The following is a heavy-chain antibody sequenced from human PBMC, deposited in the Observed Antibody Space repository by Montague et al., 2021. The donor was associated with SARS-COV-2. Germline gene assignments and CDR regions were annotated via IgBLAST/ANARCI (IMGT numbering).Heavy chain of an antibody. V-gene: IGHV4-38-2*02. CDR3: ASSYDSTGHVGY. CDR2: IYHSGST. D-gene: IGHD3-22*01. CDR1: GFSISTGYY. J-gene: IGHJ4*02. Sequence: SETLSLTCTVSGFSISTGYYWGWIRQPPGKGLEWIRSIYHSGSTYYNPSLKSRVTISVDTSKNQFSLKLSSVTAADTAVYYCASSYDSTGHVGYWGQGTLVTVSS.